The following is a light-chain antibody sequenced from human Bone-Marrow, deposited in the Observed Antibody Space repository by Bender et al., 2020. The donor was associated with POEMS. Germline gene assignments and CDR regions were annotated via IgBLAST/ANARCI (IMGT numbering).Light chain of an antibody. Sequence: SYVLTQPPSVSVAPGQTAWITCGGDNIGSKSVHWYQQKPGQAPVLVVHDNSDRPSGIPERFSGSNSGNTATLTISRVGVGDEADYYCQVWDRSSDHPVFGTGTKVTVV. V-gene: IGLV3-21*02. CDR1: NIGSKS. CDR3: QVWDRSSDHPV. CDR2: DNS. J-gene: IGLJ1*01.